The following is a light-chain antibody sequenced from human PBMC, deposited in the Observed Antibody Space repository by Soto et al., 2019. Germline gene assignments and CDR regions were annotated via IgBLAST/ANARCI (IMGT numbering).Light chain of an antibody. J-gene: IGLJ1*01. CDR2: GVS. Sequence: QSALTQPRSVSGSPGQSVTISCTGTSSDVGGYKYVSWYQRKPGKAPKLIIYGVSRWPSGVPNRFSGSKSGNRASLTISGLQAEDEGDYYCCSYAGGPEVFGTGTKVTVL. CDR1: SSDVGGYKY. CDR3: CSYAGGPEV. V-gene: IGLV2-11*01.